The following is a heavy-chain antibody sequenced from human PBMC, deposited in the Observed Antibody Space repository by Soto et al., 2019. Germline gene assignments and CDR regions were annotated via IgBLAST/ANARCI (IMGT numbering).Heavy chain of an antibody. CDR2: IYPGDSDT. J-gene: IGHJ6*02. D-gene: IGHD2-15*01. CDR1: GYSFTSYW. CDR3: ARREVAAYYYVMDF. V-gene: IGHV5-51*01. Sequence: PGELLKISCKGSGYSFTSYWIGWVRQMPGKGLEWMGVIYPGDSDTRYSPSFQGQVTISADKSISTAYLQWSSLKASDTAMYFCARREVAAYYYVMDFWARGTTVTVSS.